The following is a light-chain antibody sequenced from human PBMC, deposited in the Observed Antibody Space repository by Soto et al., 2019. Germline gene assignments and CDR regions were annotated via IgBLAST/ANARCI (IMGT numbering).Light chain of an antibody. J-gene: IGKJ4*01. V-gene: IGKV3-20*01. CDR3: RQYGRSLGFA. Sequence: ETALTQSTATLSLSPLARATLSWTAIRSVSSDFLAWYQEKPGQAPRLLIYGASNRATGIPDRFSGSGSGTDFTLTISRLEPEDFAVYYCRQYGRSLGFAFGGGTKVDIK. CDR1: RSVSSDF. CDR2: GAS.